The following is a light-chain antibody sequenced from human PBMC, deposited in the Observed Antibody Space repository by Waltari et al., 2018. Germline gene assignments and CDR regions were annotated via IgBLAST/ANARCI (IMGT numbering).Light chain of an antibody. CDR3: EQCDDVPFT. J-gene: IGKJ3*01. V-gene: IGKV1-33*01. Sequence: IQMTQSPTSLSASVGDRVTITCQASQDISNCLNWYQQKPGRAPKLLIYDASILEPGVPSWLSGSGSGTHCSFTVSGRQTDDIGTYFCEQCDDVPFTFGPGSKV. CDR1: QDISNC. CDR2: DAS.